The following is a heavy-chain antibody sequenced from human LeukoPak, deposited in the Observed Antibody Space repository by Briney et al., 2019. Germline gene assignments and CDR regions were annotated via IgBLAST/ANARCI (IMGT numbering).Heavy chain of an antibody. CDR3: ARVSLFFGVVPFDY. V-gene: IGHV1-2*02. CDR1: GYTFTSYY. D-gene: IGHD3-3*01. Sequence: ASVKVSCKASGYTFTSYYMHWVRQAPGQGLEWMGWINPNSGGTNYAQKFQGRVTMTRDTSISTAYMELSRLRSDDTAVYYCARVSLFFGVVPFDYWGQGTLVTVSS. CDR2: INPNSGGT. J-gene: IGHJ4*02.